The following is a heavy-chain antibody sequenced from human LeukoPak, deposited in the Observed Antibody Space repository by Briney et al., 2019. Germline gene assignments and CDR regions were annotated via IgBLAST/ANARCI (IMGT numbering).Heavy chain of an antibody. Sequence: ASVKVSCKASGYTFNKYSISWVRQAPGQGLEWMGWINTNTGNPTYAQGFTGRFVFSLDTSVSTAYLQISSLKAEDTAVYYCARVIFRAAARLFDYWGQGTLVTVSS. CDR3: ARVIFRAAARLFDY. CDR1: GYTFNKYS. J-gene: IGHJ4*02. V-gene: IGHV7-4-1*02. CDR2: INTNTGNP. D-gene: IGHD6-6*01.